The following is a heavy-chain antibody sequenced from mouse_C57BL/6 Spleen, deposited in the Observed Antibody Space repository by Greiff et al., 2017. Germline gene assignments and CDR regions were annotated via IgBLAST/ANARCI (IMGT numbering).Heavy chain of an antibody. CDR2: ISDGGSYT. CDR3: ARDKFLAGFDY. Sequence: EVKLQESGGGLVKPGGSLKLSCAASGFTFSSYAMSWVRQTPEKRLEWVATISDGGSYTYYPDNVKGRFPISRDNAKNNLYLQMSHLKSEDTAMYYCARDKFLAGFDYWGQGTTLTVSS. J-gene: IGHJ2*01. CDR1: GFTFSSYA. D-gene: IGHD1-1*01. V-gene: IGHV5-4*01.